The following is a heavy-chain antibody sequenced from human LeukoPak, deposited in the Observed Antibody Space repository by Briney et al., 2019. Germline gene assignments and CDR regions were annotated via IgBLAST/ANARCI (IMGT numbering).Heavy chain of an antibody. J-gene: IGHJ3*02. Sequence: GESLKISCKGSGYSFTSYWIGWVRQMPGKGLEWMGIISPGDSDTRYSPSFQGQVTISADKSISTAYLQWSSLKASDTAMYYCARRYYYDSSGYYARYDAFDIWGQGTMVTVSS. CDR3: ARRYYYDSSGYYARYDAFDI. V-gene: IGHV5-51*01. D-gene: IGHD3-22*01. CDR1: GYSFTSYW. CDR2: ISPGDSDT.